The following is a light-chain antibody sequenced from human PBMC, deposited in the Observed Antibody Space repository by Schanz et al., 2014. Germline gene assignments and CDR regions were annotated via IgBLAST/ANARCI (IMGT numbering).Light chain of an antibody. CDR3: SSYTSIITLVV. V-gene: IGLV2-14*03. CDR1: ASDIGSYNY. CDR2: DVD. Sequence: QSALTQPASVSGSPGQSITISCTGTASDIGSYNYVSWYQHHPARAPRLLIYDVDNRPSAVSSRFSGSKSGNTASLTISGLQAEDEADYYCSSYTSIITLVVFGGGTKLTVL. J-gene: IGLJ3*02.